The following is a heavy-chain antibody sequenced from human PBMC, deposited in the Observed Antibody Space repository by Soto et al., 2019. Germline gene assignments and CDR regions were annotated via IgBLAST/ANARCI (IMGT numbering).Heavy chain of an antibody. CDR1: GGTFSSFA. Sequence: QVQLVQSGAEVKKPGSSVKVSCKASGGTFSSFAISWVRQAPGQGLEWMGGIIPIFNMTNYAQKFQGKVTIIADESTSTAYMEMSSLRSEDTAVFYXARSXXXRYQLVYNYYHGMDVWGQGTTVTVSS. D-gene: IGHD2-2*01. CDR3: ARSXXXRYQLVYNYYHGMDV. J-gene: IGHJ6*02. V-gene: IGHV1-69*12. CDR2: IIPIFNMT.